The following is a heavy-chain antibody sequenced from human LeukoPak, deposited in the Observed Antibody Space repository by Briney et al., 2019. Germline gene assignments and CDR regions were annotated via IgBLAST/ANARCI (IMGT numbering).Heavy chain of an antibody. V-gene: IGHV1-46*01. D-gene: IGHD3-10*01. Sequence: ASVKVSCKASGYTFTSYYIHWVRQAPGQVLEWMGVINPSGGSTNSAQKFQGRVTMTRDTSTSTVYMELSSLRSEDTAVYSCSRSKLLSGSYDYWGQGTLVTVSS. CDR1: GYTFTSYY. J-gene: IGHJ4*02. CDR3: SRSKLLSGSYDY. CDR2: INPSGGST.